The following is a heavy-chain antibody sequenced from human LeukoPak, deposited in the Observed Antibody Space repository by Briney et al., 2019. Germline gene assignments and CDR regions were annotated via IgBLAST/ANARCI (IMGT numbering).Heavy chain of an antibody. J-gene: IGHJ5*02. D-gene: IGHD3-10*01. V-gene: IGHV4-38-2*02. CDR3: ARRIPPVRGVRGWFDP. CDR2: IYHSGST. CDR1: GYSISSGYY. Sequence: SETLSLTCTVSGYSISSGYYWGWIRQPPGKGLEWIGSIYHSGSTYYNPSLKSRVTISVDTSKNQFSLKLSSVTAADTAVYYCARRIPPVRGVRGWFDPWGQGTLVTVSS.